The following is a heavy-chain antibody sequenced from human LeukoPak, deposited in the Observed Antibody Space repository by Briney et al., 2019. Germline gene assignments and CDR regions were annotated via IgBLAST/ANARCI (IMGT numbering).Heavy chain of an antibody. Sequence: GGSLRLSCAASGFTFSSYAMSWVRQAPGKGPEWVSGISGSGTSAYYADSVKGRFTISRDNSKNTLYLQMNSLRAEDTALYYCARELRIAVAGTKDYWGQGTLVTVSS. V-gene: IGHV3-23*01. D-gene: IGHD6-19*01. CDR1: GFTFSSYA. J-gene: IGHJ4*02. CDR2: ISGSGTSA. CDR3: ARELRIAVAGTKDY.